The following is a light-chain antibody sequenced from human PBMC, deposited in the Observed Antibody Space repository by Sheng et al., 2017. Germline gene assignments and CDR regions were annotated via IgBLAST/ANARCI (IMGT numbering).Light chain of an antibody. CDR2: DDT. J-gene: IGLJ3*02. CDR1: DIGRKS. V-gene: IGLV3-21*02. Sequence: SYVLTQPPSVSVAPGQTARITCGGNDIGRKSVQFYQQKPGQSPVLVVYDDTDRPSGVPERFSGSNSGDTATLTISRVEAGDEADYYCEVWDSSTDHAVFGRGTKLTVL. CDR3: EVWDSSTDHAV.